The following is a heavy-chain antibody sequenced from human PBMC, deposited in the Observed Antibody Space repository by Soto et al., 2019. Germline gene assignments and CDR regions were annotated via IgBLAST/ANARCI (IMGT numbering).Heavy chain of an antibody. V-gene: IGHV5-10-1*01. CDR3: ARTSMQSRGYSYGHGGMDV. Sequence: GESLKVSCKGAGYSFTSYWISWVRQLPGKGLEWMGRIDPSDSYTNYSPSFQGHVTISADKSISTAYLQWSSLKASDTAMYYCARTSMQSRGYSYGHGGMDVWGQGTTVTVSS. CDR1: GYSFTSYW. J-gene: IGHJ6*02. CDR2: IDPSDSYT. D-gene: IGHD5-18*01.